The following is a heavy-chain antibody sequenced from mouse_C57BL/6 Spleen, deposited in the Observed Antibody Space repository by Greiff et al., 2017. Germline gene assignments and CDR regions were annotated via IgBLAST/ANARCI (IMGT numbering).Heavy chain of an antibody. CDR2: ISDGGSYT. CDR1: GFTFSSYA. V-gene: IGHV5-4*01. Sequence: DVKLVESGGGLVKPGGSLKLSCAASGFTFSSYAMSWVRQTPEKRLEWVATISDGGSYTYYPDNVKGRFTISRDNAKNNLYLQMSHLKSEDTAMYYCARDHYGSSAGYFDVWGTGTTVTVSS. J-gene: IGHJ1*03. D-gene: IGHD1-1*01. CDR3: ARDHYGSSAGYFDV.